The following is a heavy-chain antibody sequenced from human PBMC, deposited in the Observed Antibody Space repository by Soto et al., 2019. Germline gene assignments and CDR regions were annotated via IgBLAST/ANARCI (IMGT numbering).Heavy chain of an antibody. V-gene: IGHV4-59*08. CDR1: GGSISSYY. CDR3: ARHKYPDYHGGWLLDH. D-gene: IGHD6-19*01. Sequence: QVQLQESGPGLVKPSETLSLTCTVSGGSISSYYWSWIRQPPGKGLEWIAYINYSGSTNYNPSLKSRVYISVDTSKNQFALKVTSVTAADTAVYYCARHKYPDYHGGWLLDHWGQGTLVTVSS. J-gene: IGHJ4*02. CDR2: INYSGST.